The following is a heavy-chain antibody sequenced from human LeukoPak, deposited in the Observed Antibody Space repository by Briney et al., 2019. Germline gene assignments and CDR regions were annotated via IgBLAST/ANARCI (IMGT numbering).Heavy chain of an antibody. CDR1: GFTFSSYE. J-gene: IGHJ6*03. D-gene: IGHD3-10*01. V-gene: IGHV3-48*03. Sequence: GGSLRLSCAASGFTFSSYEMNWVRQAPGKGLEWVSYISSSGSTIYYADSVKGRFTISRDNAKNSLYLQMNSLRAEDTAVYYCARFMVRGVITKYYMDVWGKGTTVTVSS. CDR3: ARFMVRGVITKYYMDV. CDR2: ISSSGSTI.